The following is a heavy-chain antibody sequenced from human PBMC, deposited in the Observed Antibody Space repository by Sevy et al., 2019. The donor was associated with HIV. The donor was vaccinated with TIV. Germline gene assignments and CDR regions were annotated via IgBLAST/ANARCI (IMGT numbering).Heavy chain of an antibody. J-gene: IGHJ4*02. CDR1: GYSISSGYY. V-gene: IGHV4-38-2*01. Sequence: SETLSLTCAVSGYSISSGYYWGWIRQPPGKGLEWIGSIYHSGSTSYNPSLKSRVTISVDTSKNQFSLKLSSVTAADTAVYYCARRSVDGSRYYWGQGTLVTVSS. D-gene: IGHD1-26*01. CDR3: ARRSVDGSRYY. CDR2: IYHSGST.